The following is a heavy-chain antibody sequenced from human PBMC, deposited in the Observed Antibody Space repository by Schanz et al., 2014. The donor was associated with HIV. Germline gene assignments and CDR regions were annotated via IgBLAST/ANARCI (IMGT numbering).Heavy chain of an antibody. V-gene: IGHV3-23*01. CDR2: ISGSGGST. D-gene: IGHD2-2*01. CDR1: GFTFSSYA. CDR3: AKSQKGASCCFPLDS. J-gene: IGHJ4*02. Sequence: EVQLLESGGGLVQPGGSLRLSCAASGFTFSSYAMSWVRQAPGKGLEWVSTISGSGGSTYYADSVKGRFTISRDNSKNRVFLQMNSLRTEDTAVYYCAKSQKGASCCFPLDSWGQGTLVTVFS.